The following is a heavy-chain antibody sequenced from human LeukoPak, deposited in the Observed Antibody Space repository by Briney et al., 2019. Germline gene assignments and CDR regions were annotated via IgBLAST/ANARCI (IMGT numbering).Heavy chain of an antibody. CDR1: GFTFSSYN. J-gene: IGHJ6*03. Sequence: GGSLRLSCAASGFTFSSYNMNWVRQAPGKGLEWVSAISSSSSYIYYADSVKGRFTISRDNAKNSLYLQMNSLRADDTAVYYCARSAYYYGSGDFMDVWGKGTTVTVSS. V-gene: IGHV3-21*01. CDR3: ARSAYYYGSGDFMDV. CDR2: ISSSSSYI. D-gene: IGHD3-10*01.